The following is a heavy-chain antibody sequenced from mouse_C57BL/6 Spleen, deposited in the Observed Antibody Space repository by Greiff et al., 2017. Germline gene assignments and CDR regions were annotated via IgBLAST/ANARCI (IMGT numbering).Heavy chain of an antibody. V-gene: IGHV1-18*01. D-gene: IGHD1-1*01. CDR1: GYTFTDYN. CDR3: ARRYYGTWGYAMDY. CDR2: INPNNGGT. J-gene: IGHJ4*01. Sequence: EVQLQQSGPELVKPGASVKIPCKASGYTFTDYNMDWVKQSHGKSLEWIGDINPNNGGTIYNQKFKGKATLTVDKSSSTAYMELRSLTSEDTAVYYCARRYYGTWGYAMDYWGQGTSVTVSS.